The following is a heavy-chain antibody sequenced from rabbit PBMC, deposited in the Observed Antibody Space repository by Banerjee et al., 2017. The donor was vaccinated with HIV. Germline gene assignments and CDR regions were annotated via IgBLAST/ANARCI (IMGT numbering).Heavy chain of an antibody. V-gene: IGHV1S40*01. CDR1: GFSFSSSYW. J-gene: IGHJ4*01. Sequence: QSLEESGGDLVKPGASLTLTCTASGFSFSSSYWICWVRQAPGKGLELIACIYSGSSGSTYYASWVNGRFTISRSTSLNTVDLKMTSLTAADTATYFCARWGAGYADYGYGVSDLWGPGTLVTVS. CDR2: IYSGSSGST. D-gene: IGHD6-1*01. CDR3: ARWGAGYADYGYGVSDL.